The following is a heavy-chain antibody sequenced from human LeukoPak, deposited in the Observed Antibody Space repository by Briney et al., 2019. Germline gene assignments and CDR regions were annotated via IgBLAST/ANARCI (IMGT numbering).Heavy chain of an antibody. V-gene: IGHV4-31*03. CDR1: GGSISSGGYY. CDR2: IYYSGST. Sequence: SETLSLTCTVSGGSISSGGYYWSWIRQHPGKGLEWIGYIYYSGSTYSNPSLKSRVTISVHTSKNQFSLKLSSVTAADTAVYYCARDSPAAPFDYWGQGTLVTVSS. J-gene: IGHJ4*02. CDR3: ARDSPAAPFDY.